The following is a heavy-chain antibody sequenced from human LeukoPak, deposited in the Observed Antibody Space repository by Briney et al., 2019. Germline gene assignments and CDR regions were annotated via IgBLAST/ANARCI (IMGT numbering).Heavy chain of an antibody. D-gene: IGHD4-17*01. CDR1: GGSISRSSYY. CDR3: ARGPTTVTSYDAFDI. Sequence: SETLSLTCSVSGGSISRSSYYWGWIRQPPGKGLEWIGNIYYSGRTYYNPSLKSRVTISVDTSKNQFSLKVSSVTAADTAVYYCARGPTTVTSYDAFDIWGQGTMVTVSS. J-gene: IGHJ3*02. CDR2: IYYSGRT. V-gene: IGHV4-39*01.